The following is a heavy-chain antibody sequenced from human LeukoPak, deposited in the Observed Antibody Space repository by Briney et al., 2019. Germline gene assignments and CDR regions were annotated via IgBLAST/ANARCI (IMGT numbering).Heavy chain of an antibody. CDR3: ARREDGYKNPFDY. CDR2: INHSGSN. D-gene: IGHD5-24*01. Sequence: PSETLSLTCAVFGGSFSGYFWGWIRQPPGRGLEWIGEINHSGSNNYNPSLKSRVTMSVDTSKNQFSLRLNSVTAADTSVYYCARREDGYKNPFDYWGQGTLVTVSS. J-gene: IGHJ4*02. CDR1: GGSFSGYF. V-gene: IGHV4-34*01.